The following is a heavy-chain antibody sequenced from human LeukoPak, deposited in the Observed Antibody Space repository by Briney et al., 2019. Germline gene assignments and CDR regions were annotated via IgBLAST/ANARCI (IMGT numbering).Heavy chain of an antibody. CDR2: IYYSGST. D-gene: IGHD3-22*01. V-gene: IGHV4-59*01. CDR1: GGSISSYY. J-gene: IGHJ3*02. CDR3: ARDSFYYDSSDSWDDAFDI. Sequence: SETLSLTCTVSGGSISSYYWSWIRQPPGKGLEWIGYIYYSGSTNYNPSLKSRVTISVDTSKNQFSLKLSSVTAADTAVYYCARDSFYYDSSDSWDDAFDIWGQGTMVTVSS.